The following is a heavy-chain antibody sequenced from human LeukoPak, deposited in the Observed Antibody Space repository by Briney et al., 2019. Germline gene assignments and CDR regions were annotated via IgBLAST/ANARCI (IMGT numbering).Heavy chain of an antibody. V-gene: IGHV1-18*01. CDR1: GYTFTSYG. J-gene: IGHJ6*03. CDR2: ISAYNGNT. Sequence: ASVKVSCKASGYTFTSYGISWVRQAPGQGLEWMGWISAYNGNTNYAQKLQGRVTMTTDTSTSTAYMELSRLRSDDTAVYYCARDNWYYYYMDVWGKGTTVTVSS. D-gene: IGHD5-24*01. CDR3: ARDNWYYYYMDV.